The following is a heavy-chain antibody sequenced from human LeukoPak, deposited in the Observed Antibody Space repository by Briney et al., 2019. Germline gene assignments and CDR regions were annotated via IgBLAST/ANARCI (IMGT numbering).Heavy chain of an antibody. J-gene: IGHJ4*02. CDR1: GYTFTSYG. V-gene: IGHV1-18*01. Sequence: GASVKVSCKASGYTFTSYGISWVRQAPGQGLEWMGWISAYNGNTNYAQKLQGRVTMITDTSTSTAYMELRSLRSDDTAVYYCARVRCSGGSWTPRPDHCNEPSDYWGQGTLVTVSS. CDR3: ARVRCSGGSWTPRPDHCNEPSDY. D-gene: IGHD2-15*01. CDR2: ISAYNGNT.